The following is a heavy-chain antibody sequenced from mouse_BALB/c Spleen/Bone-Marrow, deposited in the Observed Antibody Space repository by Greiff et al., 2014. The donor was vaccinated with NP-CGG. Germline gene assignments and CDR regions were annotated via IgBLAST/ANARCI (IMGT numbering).Heavy chain of an antibody. V-gene: IGHV14-3*02. J-gene: IGHJ4*01. CDR2: IDPANGNT. D-gene: IGHD2-1*01. CDR1: GFNIKDTY. CDR3: AREDYGNSYAMDY. Sequence: EVQLQQSGAELVKPGASVKLSCTAPGFNIKDTYMHWVKQRPEQGLDWIGRIDPANGNTKYDPKFQGKATITADTSSNAAYLQLSSLTSEDTAVYYCAREDYGNSYAMDYWGQGTSVTVSS.